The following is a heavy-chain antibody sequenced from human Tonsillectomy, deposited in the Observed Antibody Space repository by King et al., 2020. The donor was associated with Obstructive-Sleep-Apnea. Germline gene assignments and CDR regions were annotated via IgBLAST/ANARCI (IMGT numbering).Heavy chain of an antibody. D-gene: IGHD6-19*01. V-gene: IGHV4-59*01. J-gene: IGHJ4*02. CDR3: ARAGEGVAGSGRFDY. CDR2: TFYTGST. Sequence: VQLQESGPGLVKPSENLSLTCTVSGGSISSYYWSWIRQVPGKGLEWIGYTFYTGSTKYNPSLKGRLSMSMDTSENQFSLRLSSVTAADTALYYCARAGEGVAGSGRFDYWGQGTQVTVSS. CDR1: GGSISSYY.